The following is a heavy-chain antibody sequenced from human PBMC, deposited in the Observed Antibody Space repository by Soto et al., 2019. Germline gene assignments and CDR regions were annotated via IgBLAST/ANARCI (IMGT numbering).Heavy chain of an antibody. V-gene: IGHV3-30-3*01. CDR3: ARSSEQWLVLGSDY. J-gene: IGHJ4*02. Sequence: QVQLVESGGGVVQPGRSPRLSCAASGFTFSSYAMHWVRQAPGKGLEWVAVISYDGSNKYYADSAKGRFTISRDNSKNTLYLQMNSLRAEDTAVYYCARSSEQWLVLGSDYWGQGTLVTVSS. CDR2: ISYDGSNK. D-gene: IGHD6-19*01. CDR1: GFTFSSYA.